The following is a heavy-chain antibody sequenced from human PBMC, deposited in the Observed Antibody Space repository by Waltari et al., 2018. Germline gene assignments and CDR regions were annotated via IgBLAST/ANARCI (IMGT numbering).Heavy chain of an antibody. V-gene: IGHV3-21*06. Sequence: VRLVESGGGRVEPGESLRLSCVGSGFSFDEYSMNWVRQAPGKCLEWVSSVNNGGDYKGYADSVEGRFTISRDNDKNTLYLQMNDLRVDDTAIYYCARGKAFDPWGQGTRVNVSS. J-gene: IGHJ5*02. CDR2: VNNGGDYK. CDR1: GFSFDEYS. CDR3: ARGKAFDP.